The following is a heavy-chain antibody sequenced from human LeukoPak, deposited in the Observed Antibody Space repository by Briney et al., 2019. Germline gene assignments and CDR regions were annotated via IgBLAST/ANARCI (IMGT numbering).Heavy chain of an antibody. D-gene: IGHD3-16*01. J-gene: IGHJ4*02. Sequence: GSSVKVSCKASGGTFNSYAISWVRQAPGQGLEWMGWISTYSGNTNYAQKLQGRVTMTTDTSTSTAYRELRSLRFDDTAVYYCVRARSSGGALEFGYWGQGTVVTVSS. CDR1: GGTFNSYA. CDR3: VRARSSGGALEFGY. V-gene: IGHV1-18*01. CDR2: ISTYSGNT.